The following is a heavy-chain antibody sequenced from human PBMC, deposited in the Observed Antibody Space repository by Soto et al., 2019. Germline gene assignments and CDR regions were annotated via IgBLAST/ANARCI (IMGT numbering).Heavy chain of an antibody. V-gene: IGHV3-23*01. CDR1: GFTFSSYA. Sequence: PGRSLRLSCAASGFTFSSYAMSWVRQAPGKGLEWVSAISGSGGSTYYADSVKGRFTISRDNSKNTLYLQMNSLRAEDTAVYYCAKGTTVTTLDYYYGMDVWSQGTTVTVSS. J-gene: IGHJ6*02. CDR2: ISGSGGST. CDR3: AKGTTVTTLDYYYGMDV. D-gene: IGHD4-4*01.